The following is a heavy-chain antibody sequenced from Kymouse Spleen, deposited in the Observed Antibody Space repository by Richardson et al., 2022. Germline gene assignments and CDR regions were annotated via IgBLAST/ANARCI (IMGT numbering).Heavy chain of an antibody. Sequence: QVQLQESGPGLVKPSQTLSLTCTVSGGSISSGGYYWSWIRQHPGKGLEWIGYIYYSGSTYYNPSLKSRVTISVDTSKNQFSLKLSSVTAADTAVYYCARREYYYGSGI*SSLTTGAREPWSPSPQ. CDR1: GGSISSGGYY. J-gene: IGHJ4*02. V-gene: IGHV4-31*03. CDR3: ARREYYYGSGI*SSLTT. D-gene: IGHD3-10*01. CDR2: IYYSGST.